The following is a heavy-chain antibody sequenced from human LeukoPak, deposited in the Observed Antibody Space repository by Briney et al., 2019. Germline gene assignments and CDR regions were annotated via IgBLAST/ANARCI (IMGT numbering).Heavy chain of an antibody. Sequence: ASVKVSCKTSGYTFTSYYIHWVRQAPGQGLEWMGIINPSGGSTSYAQKFQGRVTMTRDTSTSTVYMELSSLRSEDTAVYYCASDYGDYVASDIWGQGTMVTVSS. CDR3: ASDYGDYVASDI. J-gene: IGHJ3*02. V-gene: IGHV1-46*01. CDR2: INPSGGST. CDR1: GYTFTSYY. D-gene: IGHD4-17*01.